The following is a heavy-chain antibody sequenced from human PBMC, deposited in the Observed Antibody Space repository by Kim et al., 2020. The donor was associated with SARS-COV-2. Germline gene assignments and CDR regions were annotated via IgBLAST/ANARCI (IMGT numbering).Heavy chain of an antibody. Sequence: TYYADYVKGRFTISRDNSKNTLYLQMNSLRAEDTAVYYCGGWSGVYRIYWGQGTLVTVSS. CDR3: GGWSGVYRIY. D-gene: IGHD2-8*01. CDR2: T. V-gene: IGHV3-23*01. J-gene: IGHJ4*02.